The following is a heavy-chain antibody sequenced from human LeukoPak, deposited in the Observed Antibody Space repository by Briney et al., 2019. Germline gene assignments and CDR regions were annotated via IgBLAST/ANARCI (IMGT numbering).Heavy chain of an antibody. V-gene: IGHV3-21*01. CDR2: ISSSSSYI. CDR3: ARDKPYYDFWSGYYFSGFDY. J-gene: IGHJ4*02. CDR1: GFTFSSYS. D-gene: IGHD3-3*01. Sequence: GGSLRLSCAASGFTFSSYSMNWVRQAPGKGLEWVSSISSSSSYIYYADSVKGRFTISRDNAKNSLYLQMNSLRAEDTAVYYCARDKPYYDFWSGYYFSGFDYWGQGTLVTVSS.